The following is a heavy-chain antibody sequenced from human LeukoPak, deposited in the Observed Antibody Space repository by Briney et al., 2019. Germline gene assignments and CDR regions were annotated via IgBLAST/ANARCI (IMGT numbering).Heavy chain of an antibody. CDR2: INPSGGST. CDR1: GYTFTDYY. V-gene: IGHV1-46*01. D-gene: IGHD3-9*01. Sequence: GASVKVSRKASGYTFTDYYIHWVRQAPGQGLEWMGIINPSGGSTSYAQKFQGRVTMTRDTSTSTVYMELSSLRSEDTAVYYCARGRGYDILTGYPHAFDIWGQGTMVTVSS. J-gene: IGHJ3*02. CDR3: ARGRGYDILTGYPHAFDI.